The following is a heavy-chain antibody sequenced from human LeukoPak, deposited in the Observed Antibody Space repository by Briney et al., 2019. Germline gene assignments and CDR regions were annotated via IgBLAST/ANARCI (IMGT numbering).Heavy chain of an antibody. Sequence: GGSLRLSCEATGFSFSSYAMSWVRQAPGEGLEWVSASSGSGDSADYADAVRGRFTISRDNTKSTLYLQITSLRDNDTAGYCCAKRGTDGGFDSWGQGTMVTVSS. J-gene: IGHJ4*02. CDR3: AKRGTDGGFDS. CDR2: SSGSGDSA. V-gene: IGHV3-23*01. CDR1: GFSFSSYA. D-gene: IGHD4-23*01.